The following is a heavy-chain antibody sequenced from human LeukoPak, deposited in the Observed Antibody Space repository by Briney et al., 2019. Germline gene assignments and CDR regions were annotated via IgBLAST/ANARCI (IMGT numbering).Heavy chain of an antibody. CDR3: ARNPGIAVAGDLGYYYYMDV. J-gene: IGHJ6*03. CDR2: IYYSGST. V-gene: IGHV4-59*02. CDR1: GDSVTNYY. D-gene: IGHD6-19*01. Sequence: SETLSLTCSVSGDSVTNYYWSWIRQPPGKGLEWIGYIYYSGSTNYNPSLKSRVTISVDTSKNQFSLKLSSVTAADTAVYYCARNPGIAVAGDLGYYYYMDVWGKGTTVTISS.